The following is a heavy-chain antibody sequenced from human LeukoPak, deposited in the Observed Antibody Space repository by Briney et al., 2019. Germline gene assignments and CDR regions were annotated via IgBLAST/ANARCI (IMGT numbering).Heavy chain of an antibody. V-gene: IGHV4-38-2*02. CDR1: GYSISSDYY. Sequence: PSETLSLTCTVSGYSISSDYYWGWIRQPPGKGLEWIGSIHHSGRTYYNPSLKSRVTISVDTSKNQFSLKLSSVTAADTAVYYCARRVVVTAIDYWGQGTLVTVSS. J-gene: IGHJ4*02. D-gene: IGHD2-21*02. CDR3: ARRVVVTAIDY. CDR2: IHHSGRT.